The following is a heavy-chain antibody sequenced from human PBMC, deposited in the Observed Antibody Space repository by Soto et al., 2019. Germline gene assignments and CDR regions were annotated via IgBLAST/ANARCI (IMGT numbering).Heavy chain of an antibody. CDR2: ISPDGSTT. CDR1: GFTFSSYA. CDR3: TRVISGSSGLFDY. J-gene: IGHJ4*02. D-gene: IGHD1-26*01. Sequence: EVQLLESGGGLVQPGGSLRLSCAASGFTFSSYAMSWVRQAPGKGLEWVSRISPDGSTTNYADSVKGRFTISRDNAKNTLYLQMDSLRAEDTALYYCTRVISGSSGLFDYWGQGTLVTVSS. V-gene: IGHV3-23*01.